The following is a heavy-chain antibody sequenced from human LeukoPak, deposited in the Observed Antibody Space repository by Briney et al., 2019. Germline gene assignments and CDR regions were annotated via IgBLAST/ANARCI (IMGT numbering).Heavy chain of an antibody. D-gene: IGHD3-10*01. J-gene: IGHJ6*02. CDR2: LSYDGSDR. CDR1: GFTFSSFA. CDR3: ARDLASGSPLNWGVDV. Sequence: GSLRLSCAASGFTFSSFAMHWVRQAPGKGLEWVAALSYDGSDRYYADSAKGRFTISRDNSNSTLYLQMNSLRPEDTALYSCARDLASGSPLNWGVDVLGQGTTVIVSS. V-gene: IGHV3-30*04.